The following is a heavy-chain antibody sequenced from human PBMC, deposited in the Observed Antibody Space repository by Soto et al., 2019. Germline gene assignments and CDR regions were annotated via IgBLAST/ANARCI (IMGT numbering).Heavy chain of an antibody. CDR1: GYTFTNYG. CDR2: INAGDGNT. CDR3: VRDGAVASNSNFDY. D-gene: IGHD6-19*01. V-gene: IGHV1-3*01. J-gene: IGHJ4*02. Sequence: QVQLVQSGAEVKRPGASVKVSCKSSGYTFTNYGVHWVRQAPGQRLEWMGWINAGDGNTKYSRNFKGRVTITRDRSANTPYIEQSSLRYEDTAVYYCVRDGAVASNSNFDYWSKGTQVTVTS.